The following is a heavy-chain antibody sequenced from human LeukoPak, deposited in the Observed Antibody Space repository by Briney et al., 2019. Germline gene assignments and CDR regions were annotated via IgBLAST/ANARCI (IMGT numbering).Heavy chain of an antibody. CDR1: GGSISSSSYY. Sequence: PSETLSLTCTVSGGSISSSSYYWGWIRQPPGKGLEWIGSIYYSGSTYYNPSLKSRVTISVDTSKNQSSLKLSSVTAADTAVYYCARTGRVFSPPEGYFDYWGQGTLVTVSS. V-gene: IGHV4-39*01. CDR2: IYYSGST. D-gene: IGHD5-24*01. J-gene: IGHJ4*02. CDR3: ARTGRVFSPPEGYFDY.